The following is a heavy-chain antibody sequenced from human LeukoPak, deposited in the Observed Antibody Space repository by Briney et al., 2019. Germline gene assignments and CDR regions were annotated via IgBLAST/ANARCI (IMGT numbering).Heavy chain of an antibody. CDR1: GYSISSDYY. Sequence: SETLSLTCTVSGYSISSDYYWGWIRQPPGKGLEWIGTIYHSGSTSYNPSLESRVTMSVDTSKNQFSLKLTSVTAADTAVYYCASEPYYYDSRGYHSWGQGTLVTVS. V-gene: IGHV4-38-2*02. D-gene: IGHD3-22*01. CDR2: IYHSGST. J-gene: IGHJ4*02. CDR3: ASEPYYYDSRGYHS.